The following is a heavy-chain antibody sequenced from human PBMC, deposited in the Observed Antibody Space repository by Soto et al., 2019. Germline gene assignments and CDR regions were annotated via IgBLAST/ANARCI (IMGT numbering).Heavy chain of an antibody. CDR2: IHSEGSST. J-gene: IGHJ3*01. CDR3: ARGDRGAFDH. Sequence: EVQLVESGGGLVRPGGSLRLSCAASGFTFSYYWLHWVRQAPGTGLVWVSRIHSEGSSTTYADFVNGRIIISSDNARNTVDLQENSVIVEDAAVYYCARGDRGAFDHWGQGTLVTVSS. CDR1: GFTFSYYW. D-gene: IGHD1-26*01. V-gene: IGHV3-74*03.